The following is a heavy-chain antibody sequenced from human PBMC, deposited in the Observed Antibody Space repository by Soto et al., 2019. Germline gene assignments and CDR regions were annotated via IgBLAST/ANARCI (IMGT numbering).Heavy chain of an antibody. CDR1: GGSFSGYY. J-gene: IGHJ6*02. CDR2: INHSGST. D-gene: IGHD3-10*01. V-gene: IGHV4-34*01. CDR3: ARGGTTMVRGVSYYYYYGMDV. Sequence: SETLSLTCAVYGGSFSGYYWSWIRQPPGKGLEWIGEINHSGSTNYNPSLKSRVTISVDTSKNQFSLKLSSVTAADTAVYYCARGGTTMVRGVSYYYYYGMDVWGQGTTVTV.